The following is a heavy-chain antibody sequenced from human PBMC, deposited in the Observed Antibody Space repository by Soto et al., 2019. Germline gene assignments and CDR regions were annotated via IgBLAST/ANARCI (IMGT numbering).Heavy chain of an antibody. CDR2: ISGSGGST. CDR1: GFTFISYA. Sequence: GGSLRLSCAASGFTFISYAMSWVRQAPWKGLEWVSAISGSGGSTYYADSVKGRFTISRDNSKNTLYRQMNSMRAEDTAVYYCAKDNWNYVGPCDDWGEGTLVTVSS. V-gene: IGHV3-23*01. J-gene: IGHJ4*02. D-gene: IGHD1-7*01. CDR3: AKDNWNYVGPCDD.